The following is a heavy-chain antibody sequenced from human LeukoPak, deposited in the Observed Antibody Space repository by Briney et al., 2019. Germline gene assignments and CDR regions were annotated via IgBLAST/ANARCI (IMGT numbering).Heavy chain of an antibody. D-gene: IGHD3-22*01. V-gene: IGHV1-46*01. Sequence: ASVKVSCKASGYTFTSYYMHWVRQAPGQGLEWMGIINPSGGSTSYAQKFQGRVTMTRDTSTSTVYMELSSLRSEDTAVYYCARPLYYDTSGLFGGPDYWGQGTLVTVSS. CDR2: INPSGGST. CDR1: GYTFTSYY. CDR3: ARPLYYDTSGLFGGPDY. J-gene: IGHJ4*02.